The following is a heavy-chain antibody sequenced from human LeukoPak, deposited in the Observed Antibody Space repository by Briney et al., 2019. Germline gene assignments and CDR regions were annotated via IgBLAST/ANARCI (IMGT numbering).Heavy chain of an antibody. J-gene: IGHJ6*03. V-gene: IGHV3-11*01. D-gene: IGHD6-19*01. CDR2: ISSSGSTI. CDR3: ARNRKYRSGWNGGTLGYYFYMDV. CDR1: GFTLSDYY. Sequence: GGSLRLSCAASGFTLSDYYMSWIRQAPGMGLEWVSYISSSGSTIHDADSAKGRFTISRDNAKNSRYLQMNSLKAEDTAVYYCARNRKYRSGWNGGTLGYYFYMDVWGKGTTVTVSS.